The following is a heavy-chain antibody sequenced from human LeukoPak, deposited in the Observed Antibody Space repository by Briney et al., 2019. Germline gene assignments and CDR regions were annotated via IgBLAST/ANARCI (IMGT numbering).Heavy chain of an antibody. CDR2: ISSSSSYI. V-gene: IGHV3-21*01. D-gene: IGHD3-9*01. J-gene: IGHJ6*02. Sequence: PGGSLRLSCAASGFTFSSYSMNWVRQAPGKGLEWVSSISSSSSYIYYADSVKGRFTISRDNAKNSLYLQMNSLRAEDTAVYHCARDRGLYYDILTGYYISYYGMDVWGQGTTVTVSS. CDR3: ARDRGLYYDILTGYYISYYGMDV. CDR1: GFTFSSYS.